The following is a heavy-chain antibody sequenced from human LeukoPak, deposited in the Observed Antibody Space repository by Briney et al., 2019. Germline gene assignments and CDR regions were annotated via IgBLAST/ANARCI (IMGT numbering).Heavy chain of an antibody. J-gene: IGHJ4*02. CDR3: ARGRGYSGYVDY. CDR1: GFTASSNY. Sequence: GGSLRLSCAASGFTASSNYMSWVRQAPGKGLEWVSVIYSGGSTYYAGSVKGRFTISRDNSKNTLYLQMNSLRAEDTAVYYCARGRGYSGYVDYWGQGTLVTVSS. V-gene: IGHV3-53*01. CDR2: IYSGGST. D-gene: IGHD5-12*01.